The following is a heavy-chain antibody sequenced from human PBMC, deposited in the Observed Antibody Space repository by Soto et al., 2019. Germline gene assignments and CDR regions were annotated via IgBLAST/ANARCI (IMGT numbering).Heavy chain of an antibody. J-gene: IGHJ5*02. CDR2: ISAYNGNT. Sequence: ASVKVSCKASGYTFTSYAMHWVRQAPGQRLEWMGWISAYNGNTKFAQKLQVRVSLTTDTSSTTACMELRSLTSDDTAVYYCARDLVRGYTGFSDPWGQGTLVTVSS. V-gene: IGHV1-18*01. D-gene: IGHD5-12*01. CDR1: GYTFTSYA. CDR3: ARDLVRGYTGFSDP.